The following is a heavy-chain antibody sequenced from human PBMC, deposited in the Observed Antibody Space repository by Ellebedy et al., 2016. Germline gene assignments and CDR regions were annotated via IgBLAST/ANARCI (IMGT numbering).Heavy chain of an antibody. Sequence: GGSLRLXXAASGFTFSSYAMSCVRQAPGKGLEWVSSISGSGGSTYYGDPVKGRFTISRDNSKSTLYLQMNSLRAEDTAVYYCADGERTYYDYNRPLPWGQGSLVTVSS. CDR3: ADGERTYYDYNRPLP. CDR2: ISGSGGST. V-gene: IGHV3-23*01. CDR1: GFTFSSYA. D-gene: IGHD3-3*01. J-gene: IGHJ5*02.